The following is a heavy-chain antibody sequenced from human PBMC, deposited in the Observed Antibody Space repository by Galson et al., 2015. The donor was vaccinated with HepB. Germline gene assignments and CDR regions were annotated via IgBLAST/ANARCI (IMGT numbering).Heavy chain of an antibody. CDR2: IIPILGIA. D-gene: IGHD5-18*01. J-gene: IGHJ4*02. CDR3: ARAKDTAMAYFDY. V-gene: IGHV1-69*10. Sequence: SVKVSCKASGYTFTSYGISWVRQAPGQGLEWMGGIIPILGIANYAQKFQGRVTITADKSTSTAYMELSSLRSEDTAVYYCARAKDTAMAYFDYWGQGTLVTVSS. CDR1: GYTFTSYG.